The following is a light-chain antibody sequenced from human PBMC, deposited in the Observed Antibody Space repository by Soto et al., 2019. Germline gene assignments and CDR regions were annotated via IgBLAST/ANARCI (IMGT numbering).Light chain of an antibody. CDR3: QQYNSYQFT. J-gene: IGKJ3*01. V-gene: IGKV1-5*01. Sequence: DIQMTQSPSTLSASVGDRVTITCRASQSISSWLAWYQQKPGKAPKLLIYDASSLESGVPSRFSGSGSGTEFTLPISSLQPDDFATYYCQQYNSYQFTFCPGTKVDIK. CDR2: DAS. CDR1: QSISSW.